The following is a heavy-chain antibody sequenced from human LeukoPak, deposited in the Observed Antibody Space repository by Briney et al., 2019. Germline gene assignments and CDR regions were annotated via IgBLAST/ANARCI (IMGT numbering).Heavy chain of an antibody. Sequence: ASVKVSCKASGYTFSNFGLSWVRQAPGQGLEWMGWISGYNGNTKYAQNLQDRVTMTTDTSTSTAYMELRSLRSDETAVYYCARDYGVLTGCHPFDYWGRGTLVTVSS. V-gene: IGHV1-18*01. CDR3: ARDYGVLTGCHPFDY. CDR2: ISGYNGNT. CDR1: GYTFSNFG. J-gene: IGHJ4*02. D-gene: IGHD3-9*01.